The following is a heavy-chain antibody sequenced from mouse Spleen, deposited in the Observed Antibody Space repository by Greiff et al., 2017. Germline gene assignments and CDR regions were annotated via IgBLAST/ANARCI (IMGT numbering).Heavy chain of an antibody. CDR1: GYTFTSYG. J-gene: IGHJ2*01. CDR2: IYPRSGNT. D-gene: IGHD4-1*01. Sequence: VMLVESGAELARPGASVKLSCKASGYTFTSYGISWVKQRTGQGLEWIGEIYPRSGNTYYNEKFKGKATLTADKSSSTAYMELRSLTSEDSAVYFCARYGTGMYYFDYWGQGTTLTVSS. V-gene: IGHV1-81*01. CDR3: ARYGTGMYYFDY.